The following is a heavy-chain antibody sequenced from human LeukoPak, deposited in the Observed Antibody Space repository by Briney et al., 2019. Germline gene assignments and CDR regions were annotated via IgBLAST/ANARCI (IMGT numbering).Heavy chain of an antibody. CDR1: GYTFTGYY. D-gene: IGHD3-22*01. J-gene: IGHJ4*02. Sequence: ASVKVSCKASGYTFTGYYMHWVRQAPGQGLEWMGRINPNSGGTNYAQKFQGRVTMTRDTSISTAYMELSRLGSDDTAVYYCARVGYDSSGYYDYFDYWGQGTLVTVSS. CDR2: INPNSGGT. CDR3: ARVGYDSSGYYDYFDY. V-gene: IGHV1-2*06.